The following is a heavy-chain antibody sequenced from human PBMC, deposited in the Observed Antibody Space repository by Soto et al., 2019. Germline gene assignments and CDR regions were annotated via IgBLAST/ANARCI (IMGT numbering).Heavy chain of an antibody. J-gene: IGHJ6*02. CDR2: ISGYNGNT. Sequence: QVQVVQSGYEVKKPGASVKVSCKASGYTFTTYGFSWVRQSPGQGLEWMGWISGYNGNTKYAEKFQGRVTMTTHTSTSTAHMELRSLRSDDTAVYYCARESQAPYYYYGMDVWGQGTAVTVSS. CDR3: ARESQAPYYYYGMDV. V-gene: IGHV1-18*01. CDR1: GYTFTTYG.